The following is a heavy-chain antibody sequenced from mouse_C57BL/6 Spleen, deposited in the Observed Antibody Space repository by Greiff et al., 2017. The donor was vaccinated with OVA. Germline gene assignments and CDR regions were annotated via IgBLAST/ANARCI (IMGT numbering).Heavy chain of an antibody. V-gene: IGHV1-63*01. CDR1: GYTFTNYW. J-gene: IGHJ4*01. Sequence: VQVVESGAELVRPGTSVKMSCKASGYTFTNYWIGWAKQRPGHGLEWIGDIYPGGGYTNYNEKFKGKATLTADKSSSTAYMQLSSLTSEDSAIYYCAIEELGQGYYAMDYWGQGTSVTVSS. D-gene: IGHD4-1*01. CDR3: AIEELGQGYYAMDY. CDR2: IYPGGGYT.